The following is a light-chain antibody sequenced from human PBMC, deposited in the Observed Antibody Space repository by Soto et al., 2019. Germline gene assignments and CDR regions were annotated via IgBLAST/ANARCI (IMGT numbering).Light chain of an antibody. J-gene: IGLJ1*01. V-gene: IGLV2-23*02. CDR1: SSDVGSYNL. Sequence: QSVLTQPASMSGSPGQSITISFTGTSSDVGSYNLVSWYQQHPGKAPKLMIYEVSKRPSGVSNRFSGSKSGNTASLTISALQAEDEADYYCCSYAGSSTFYVFGTGTKGTVL. CDR2: EVS. CDR3: CSYAGSSTFYV.